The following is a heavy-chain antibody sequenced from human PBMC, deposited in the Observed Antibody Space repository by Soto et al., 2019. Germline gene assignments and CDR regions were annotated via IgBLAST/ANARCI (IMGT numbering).Heavy chain of an antibody. CDR1: GGTFSSYA. CDR2: IIPIFGTA. J-gene: IGHJ5*02. CDR3: ARTPSMIVVVIDYWFDP. V-gene: IGHV1-69*06. Sequence: SVKVSCKAPGGTFSSYAISWVRQAPGQGLEWMGGIIPIFGTANYAQKFQGRVTITADKSTSTAYMELSSLRSEDTAVYYCARTPSMIVVVIDYWFDPWGQGTLVTVSS. D-gene: IGHD3-22*01.